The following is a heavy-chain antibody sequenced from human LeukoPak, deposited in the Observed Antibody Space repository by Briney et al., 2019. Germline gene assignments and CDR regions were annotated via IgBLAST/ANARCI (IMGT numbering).Heavy chain of an antibody. CDR3: KKDTAYDILTGYYSSTYFDY. J-gene: IGHJ4*02. V-gene: IGHV3-23*01. CDR2: ISGSGGST. CDR1: GFTFSSYA. Sequence: PGGSLRLSCAASGFTFSSYAMSWVRQAPGKGLEWVSAISGSGGSTYYADSVKGRFTISRDNSKNTLYLQMNSLRAEDTAVFFFKKDTAYDILTGYYSSTYFDYWGQGTLVTVSS. D-gene: IGHD3-9*01.